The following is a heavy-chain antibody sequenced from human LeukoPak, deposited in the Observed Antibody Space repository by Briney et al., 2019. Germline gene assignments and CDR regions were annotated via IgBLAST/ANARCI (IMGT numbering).Heavy chain of an antibody. CDR3: ARAYGDYAGWYFDL. D-gene: IGHD4-17*01. Sequence: GASVKVSCKASGYIFTDYAISWVRQAPGQGLEWMGGIIPIFGTANYAQKFQGRVTITADKSTSTAYMELSSLRSEDTAVYYCARAYGDYAGWYFDLWGRGTLVTVSS. J-gene: IGHJ2*01. V-gene: IGHV1-69*06. CDR2: IIPIFGTA. CDR1: GYIFTDYA.